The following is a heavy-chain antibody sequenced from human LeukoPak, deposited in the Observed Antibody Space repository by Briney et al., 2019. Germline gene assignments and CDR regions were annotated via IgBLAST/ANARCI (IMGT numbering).Heavy chain of an antibody. CDR1: GCTFSSYS. V-gene: IGHV3-21*01. D-gene: IGHD3-22*01. J-gene: IGHJ4*02. CDR3: ARNYYDSSGYYYESGDY. CDR2: ISSSSSYI. Sequence: GGSLRLSCAASGCTFSSYSMNWVRQAPGKGLEWVSSISSSSSYIYYADSVKGRFTISRDNAKNSLYLQMNSLRAEDTAVYYCARNYYDSSGYYYESGDYWGQGTLVTVSS.